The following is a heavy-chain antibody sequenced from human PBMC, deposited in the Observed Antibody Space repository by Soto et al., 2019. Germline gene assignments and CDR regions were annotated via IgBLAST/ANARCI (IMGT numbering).Heavy chain of an antibody. D-gene: IGHD3-10*01. CDR3: ARGWFGEFLNYSDW. J-gene: IGHJ4*02. Sequence: QVQLVQSGAEVRKPGASVKVSCKASGYTFTNYGISWVRQAPGQGLEWMGWISAYNGNTNYAQNLQGRVTMTQDISTGKGYMELRSLRSDDTAVYYCARGWFGEFLNYSDWWGQGTLVTVSS. CDR2: ISAYNGNT. CDR1: GYTFTNYG. V-gene: IGHV1-18*01.